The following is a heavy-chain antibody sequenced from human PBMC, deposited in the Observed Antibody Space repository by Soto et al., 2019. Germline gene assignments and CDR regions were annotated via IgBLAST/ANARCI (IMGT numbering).Heavy chain of an antibody. Sequence: SETLSLTCTVSGGSISSSSYYWGWIRQPPGKGLEWIGSIYYSGSTYYNPSLKSRVTISVDTSKNQFSLKLSSVTAADTAVYYCASISNYYGSGSPRYYFDYWGQGTLVTVSS. CDR1: GGSISSSSYY. V-gene: IGHV4-39*01. D-gene: IGHD3-10*01. J-gene: IGHJ4*02. CDR3: ASISNYYGSGSPRYYFDY. CDR2: IYYSGST.